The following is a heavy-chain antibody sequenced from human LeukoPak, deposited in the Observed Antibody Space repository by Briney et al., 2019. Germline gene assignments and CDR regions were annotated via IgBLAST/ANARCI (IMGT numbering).Heavy chain of an antibody. CDR3: AREFDDILTGYSYDAFDI. CDR2: ISYDGSNK. J-gene: IGHJ3*02. CDR1: GFTFSSYA. V-gene: IGHV3-30*04. D-gene: IGHD3-9*01. Sequence: PGGSLRLSCAASGFTFSSYAMHWVRQAPGKGLEWVAVISYDGSNKYYADSVKGRFTISRDNSKNTLYLQMNSLRAEDTAVYYCAREFDDILTGYSYDAFDIWGQGTMVTVSS.